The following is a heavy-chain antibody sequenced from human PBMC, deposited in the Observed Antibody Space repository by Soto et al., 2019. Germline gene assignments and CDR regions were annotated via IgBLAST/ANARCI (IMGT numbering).Heavy chain of an antibody. Sequence: ASVKVSCKASGYTFTSYAMHWVRQAPGQRLEWMGWINAGNGNTKYSQKFQGRVTITRDTSASTAYMELSSLRSEDTAVYYCARPAEFYDILTGYYPGSFDYWGQGTLVTSPQ. J-gene: IGHJ4*02. CDR2: INAGNGNT. V-gene: IGHV1-3*01. D-gene: IGHD3-9*01. CDR1: GYTFTSYA. CDR3: ARPAEFYDILTGYYPGSFDY.